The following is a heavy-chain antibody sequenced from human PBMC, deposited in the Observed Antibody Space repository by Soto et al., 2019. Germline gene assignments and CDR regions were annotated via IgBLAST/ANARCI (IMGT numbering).Heavy chain of an antibody. CDR2: ISGSGDTT. CDR3: AKGPVATIPPRVDF. D-gene: IGHD5-12*01. CDR1: GLTFTNYA. V-gene: IGHV3-23*01. Sequence: EVQLLESGGGFVQPGGSLRLSCAASGLTFTNYAMAWVRQAPGKGLEWVSAISGSGDTTHYSDSVRGRFIISRDSSKNTLYLQMNSLRAEDTAVYYCAKGPVATIPPRVDFWGQGTLVTVSS. J-gene: IGHJ4*02.